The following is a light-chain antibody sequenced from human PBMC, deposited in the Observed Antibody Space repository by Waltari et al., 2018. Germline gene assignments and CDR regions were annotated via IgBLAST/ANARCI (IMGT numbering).Light chain of an antibody. Sequence: DIPMTQSPSSLAASIGDRVPITCRGSATINNWLAWYQQKPGKAPKLLIYKASTLESGVPSRFSGSGSGTEFTLTISSMQPGDFATYYCEQFSSFPWTFGHGTKVEIK. CDR1: ATINNW. CDR2: KAS. J-gene: IGKJ1*01. CDR3: EQFSSFPWT. V-gene: IGKV1-5*03.